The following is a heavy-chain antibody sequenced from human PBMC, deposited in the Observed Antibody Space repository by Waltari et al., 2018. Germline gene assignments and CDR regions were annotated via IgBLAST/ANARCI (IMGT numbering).Heavy chain of an antibody. CDR1: GFTFGDSA. CDR3: AKVEGGIVTRYYALDI. Sequence: EVQLLESGGGLVQPGGSLRLSCAASGFTFGDSALRWVRQARGGLLDWISGIRGSSSSTYYADSVKGRFTISRDNSKNTLYLQMNSLRVEDTAVYFCAKVEGGIVTRYYALDIWGQGTMVTVSS. CDR2: IRGSSSST. V-gene: IGHV3-23*01. J-gene: IGHJ3*02. D-gene: IGHD3-16*02.